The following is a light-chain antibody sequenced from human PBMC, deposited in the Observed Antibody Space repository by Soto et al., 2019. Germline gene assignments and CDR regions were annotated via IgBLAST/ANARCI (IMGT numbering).Light chain of an antibody. V-gene: IGKV1-5*03. CDR3: QQYNDYPYT. J-gene: IGKJ2*01. CDR2: KAS. Sequence: DIQMTQSPSTLSASVGDSVTITCRASQSISSWLAWYQQKPGKAPKLLIYKASTLESGVPSRFSGSGSGTEFTLTISSLQPDDFATYSCQQYNDYPYTFGQGTKLEIK. CDR1: QSISSW.